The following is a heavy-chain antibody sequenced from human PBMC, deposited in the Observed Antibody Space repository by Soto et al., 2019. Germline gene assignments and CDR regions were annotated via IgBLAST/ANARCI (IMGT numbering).Heavy chain of an antibody. D-gene: IGHD6-13*01. Sequence: GGSLRLSCAASGFTFSSYGMHWVRQAPGKGLEWVAVISYDGSNKYYADSVKGRFTISRDNSKNTLYLQMNSLRAEDTAVYYCAKDRAWAAAGPVDDYWGQGTLVTVSS. CDR2: ISYDGSNK. V-gene: IGHV3-30*18. CDR1: GFTFSSYG. J-gene: IGHJ4*02. CDR3: AKDRAWAAAGPVDDY.